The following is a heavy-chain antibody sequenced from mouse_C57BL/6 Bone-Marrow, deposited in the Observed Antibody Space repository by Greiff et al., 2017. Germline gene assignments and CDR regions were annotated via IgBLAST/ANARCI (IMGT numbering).Heavy chain of an antibody. Sequence: QVLLLQSGPELVKPGASVKISCTASGYAFSSSWMTWVKQTPGKGLEWIGRIYPGDGDTNYNGKLKGKATLTADKSSSTAYMQLSSLTSEDSAVYFCARGGYDAWFAYWGQGTLVTVSA. D-gene: IGHD2-2*01. CDR3: ARGGYDAWFAY. V-gene: IGHV1-82*01. J-gene: IGHJ3*01. CDR1: GYAFSSSW. CDR2: IYPGDGDT.